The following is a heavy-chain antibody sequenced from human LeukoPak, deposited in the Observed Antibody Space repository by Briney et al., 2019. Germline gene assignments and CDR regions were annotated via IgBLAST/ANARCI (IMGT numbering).Heavy chain of an antibody. CDR3: ASHHFQRGYSGYRDYGDYGYYFDY. Sequence: PSETLSLTCTVSGGSISGYYWSWIRQPPGKGLEWIGYIYYSGSTNYNPSLKSRVTISVDTPKNQFSLKLSSVTAADTAVYYCASHHFQRGYSGYRDYGDYGYYFDYWGQGTLVTVSS. CDR2: IYYSGST. D-gene: IGHD5-12*01. CDR1: GGSISGYY. J-gene: IGHJ4*02. V-gene: IGHV4-59*01.